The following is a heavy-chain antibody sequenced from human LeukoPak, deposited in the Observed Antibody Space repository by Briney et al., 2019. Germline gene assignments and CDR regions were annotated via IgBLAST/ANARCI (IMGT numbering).Heavy chain of an antibody. D-gene: IGHD2-15*01. V-gene: IGHV3-23*01. J-gene: IGHJ4*02. Sequence: GGSLRLSCAASGFTFSSYAMSWVRQAPGKGLEWASAISGSGGSTYYADSVKGRFTISRDNSKNTLYLQMNSLRAEDTAVYYCAKDLTVVVAATGDYWGQGTLVTVSS. CDR2: ISGSGGST. CDR1: GFTFSSYA. CDR3: AKDLTVVVAATGDY.